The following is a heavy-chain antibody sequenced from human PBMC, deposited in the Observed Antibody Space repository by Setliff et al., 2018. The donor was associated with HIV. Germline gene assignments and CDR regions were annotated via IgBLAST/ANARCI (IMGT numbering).Heavy chain of an antibody. CDR1: GYTLSELS. D-gene: IGHD3-10*01. CDR3: AASISSRHYYGSAL. Sequence: ASVKVSCKISGYTLSELSMHWVRQAPGKGLEWMVGFNPEEGKTIYAQKFQGRVTMTEDTYTDTAFMDLNNLRSEDTAVYYCAASISSRHYYGSALWGRGTLVTVSS. V-gene: IGHV1-24*01. J-gene: IGHJ2*01. CDR2: FNPEEGKT.